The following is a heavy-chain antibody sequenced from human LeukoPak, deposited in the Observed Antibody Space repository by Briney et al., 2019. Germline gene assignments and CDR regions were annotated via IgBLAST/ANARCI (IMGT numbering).Heavy chain of an antibody. CDR2: ISAYNGNT. Sequence: GASVKVSCKASGYTFTSYGISWVRQAPGQGLEWMGWISAYNGNTNYAQKLQGRVTMTTDTSTSTAYMELRSLRSDDTAVYYCARVQNPGIAAAGILFGDVWGQGTTVTVSS. CDR3: ARVQNPGIAAAGILFGDV. CDR1: GYTFTSYG. D-gene: IGHD6-13*01. J-gene: IGHJ6*02. V-gene: IGHV1-18*01.